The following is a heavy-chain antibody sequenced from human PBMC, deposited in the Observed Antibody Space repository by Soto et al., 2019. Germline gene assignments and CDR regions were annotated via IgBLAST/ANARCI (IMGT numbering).Heavy chain of an antibody. J-gene: IGHJ6*02. V-gene: IGHV4-59*11. CDR3: ARDGREASGMDV. Sequence: PSETLSLTCTVSGGSFSSHYWSWVRQAPGKGLEWIGHIYYRGSTNYNPSLRSRSTISVDASKSQFSLKLNSVTTADTAVYYCARDGREASGMDVWGQGTKVTVSS. D-gene: IGHD1-26*01. CDR2: IYYRGST. CDR1: GGSFSSHY.